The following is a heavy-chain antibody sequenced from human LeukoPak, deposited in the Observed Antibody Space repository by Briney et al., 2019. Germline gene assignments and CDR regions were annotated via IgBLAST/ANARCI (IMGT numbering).Heavy chain of an antibody. CDR2: IYHSGST. CDR1: GGSISSSNW. D-gene: IGHD3-22*01. V-gene: IGHV4-4*02. CDR3: ATADGYDSSGYYYIGY. Sequence: SGTLSLTCAVSGGSISSSNWWSWVRQPPGKGLEWIGEIYHSGSTNYNPSLKSRVTISVDKSKNQFSLKLSSVTAADTAVYYCATADGYDSSGYYYIGYWGQGTLVTVSS. J-gene: IGHJ4*02.